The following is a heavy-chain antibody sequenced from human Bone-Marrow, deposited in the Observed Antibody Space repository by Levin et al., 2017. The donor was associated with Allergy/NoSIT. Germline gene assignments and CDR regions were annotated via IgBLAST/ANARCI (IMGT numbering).Heavy chain of an antibody. CDR2: ISGSGGSI. CDR3: ASYAAGSFYYGMDV. CDR1: RFTFNTYA. V-gene: IGHV3-23*01. D-gene: IGHD6-13*01. Sequence: AGGSLRLSCADSRFTFNTYAMSWVRQAPGKGLEWVAAISGSGGSIYSADSVKGRFTISRDNSKNTLYLQMNSLRVEDTAVYYRASYAAGSFYYGMDVWGHGTTVIVSS. J-gene: IGHJ6*02.